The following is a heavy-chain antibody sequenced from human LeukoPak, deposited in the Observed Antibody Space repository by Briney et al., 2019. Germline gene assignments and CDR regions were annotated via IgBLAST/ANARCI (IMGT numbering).Heavy chain of an antibody. V-gene: IGHV4-61*02. J-gene: IGHJ4*02. CDR3: ARGPVGPGVDY. Sequence: PSQTLSLTCTVSGGSISSGSYYWSWIRQPAGKGLEWIGRIYTSGSTNYNPSLKSRVTISVDTSKNQFSLKLSSVTAADTAVYYCARGPVGPGVDYWGQGTLVTVSS. CDR2: IYTSGST. CDR1: GGSISSGSYY.